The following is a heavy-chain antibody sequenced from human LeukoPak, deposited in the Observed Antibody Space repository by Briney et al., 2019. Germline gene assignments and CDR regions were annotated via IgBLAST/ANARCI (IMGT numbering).Heavy chain of an antibody. Sequence: ASVKVSCTASGSTVTGYYIHWVRQSPGQGLEWLRGINPNSGGTFYAQSYPARVTMTRDTSISTAYMELSRLRSDDTAVYYCARAALGVWFGEPLGGPTEYWGQGTLVTVSS. CDR3: ARAALGVWFGEPLGGPTEY. CDR2: INPNSGGT. CDR1: GSTVTGYY. D-gene: IGHD3-10*01. V-gene: IGHV1-2*02. J-gene: IGHJ4*02.